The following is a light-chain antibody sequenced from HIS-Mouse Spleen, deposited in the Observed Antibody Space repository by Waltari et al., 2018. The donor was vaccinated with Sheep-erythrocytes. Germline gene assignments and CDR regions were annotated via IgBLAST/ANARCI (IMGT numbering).Light chain of an antibody. CDR2: EVS. V-gene: IGLV2-14*01. Sequence: QSALTQPASVSGSPGQSITIPCTGTSSDGGGYNYVPWYQQHPGKAPKLMIYEVSNRPSGVSNRFSGSKSGNTASLTISGLQAEDEADYYCSSYTSSSTWVFGGGTKLTVL. J-gene: IGLJ3*02. CDR1: SSDGGGYNY. CDR3: SSYTSSSTWV.